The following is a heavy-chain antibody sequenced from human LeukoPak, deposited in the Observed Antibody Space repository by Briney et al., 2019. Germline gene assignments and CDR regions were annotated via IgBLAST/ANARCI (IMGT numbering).Heavy chain of an antibody. Sequence: GGSLTPSRSPSGLILSTYRMNSARPAPGEGLELLSFIDPSSSTIYYADSGKGRFTISRDNAKNSLYLHMNSVRAEDTAIYYCARDGRVGEFLSSPGYWGQGTRVTVSS. J-gene: IGHJ4*02. V-gene: IGHV3-48*01. CDR3: ARDGRVGEFLSSPGY. CDR1: GLILSTYR. D-gene: IGHD3-10*01. CDR2: IDPSSSTI.